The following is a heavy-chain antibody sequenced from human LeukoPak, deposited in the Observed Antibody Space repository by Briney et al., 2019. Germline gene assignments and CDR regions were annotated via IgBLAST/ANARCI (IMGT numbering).Heavy chain of an antibody. D-gene: IGHD1-26*01. CDR1: GYTFTSYG. Sequence: ASVKVSCKASGYTFTSYGISWVRQAPGQGLEWMGWISAYNGNTNYAQKFQGRVTMTRNTSISTAYMELSSLRSEDTAVYYCARVRGSYFELWFDPWGQGTLVTVSS. V-gene: IGHV1-18*01. J-gene: IGHJ5*02. CDR2: ISAYNGNT. CDR3: ARVRGSYFELWFDP.